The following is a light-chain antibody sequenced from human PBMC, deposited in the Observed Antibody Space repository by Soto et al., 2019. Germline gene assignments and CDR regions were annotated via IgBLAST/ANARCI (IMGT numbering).Light chain of an antibody. CDR3: QQSYNTPLT. V-gene: IGKV1-39*01. CDR1: QGISTY. Sequence: DLQMTQSPSSLSASVGDRVTLTCRASQGISTYLNWYQQKPGRAPKLLIYAASNLQSGVPSRFGGSGSATDFTLTISSLQPEDVATYYCQQSYNTPLTFGPGTKVDVE. J-gene: IGKJ3*01. CDR2: AAS.